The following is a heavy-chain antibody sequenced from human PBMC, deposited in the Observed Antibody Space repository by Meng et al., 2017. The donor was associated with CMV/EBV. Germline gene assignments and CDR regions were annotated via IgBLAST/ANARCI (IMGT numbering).Heavy chain of an antibody. J-gene: IGHJ5*02. D-gene: IGHD3-3*01. V-gene: IGHV4-4*02. CDR3: ARGREYYDFWSGYLIRWFDP. Sequence: SETLSLTCAVSGGSISSSNWWRWVRQPPGKGLEWIGAIYHSGSTNYNPSLKSRVTISVDKSKNQFSLKLSSVTAADTAVYYCARGREYYDFWSGYLIRWFDPWGQGTLVTVSS. CDR1: GGSISSSNW. CDR2: IYHSGST.